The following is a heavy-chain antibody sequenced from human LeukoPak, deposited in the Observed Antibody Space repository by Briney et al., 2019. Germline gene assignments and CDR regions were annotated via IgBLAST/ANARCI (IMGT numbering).Heavy chain of an antibody. CDR1: GFTVSSNY. D-gene: IGHD6-13*01. J-gene: IGHJ5*02. CDR3: ARTVPYSSSWLEFDP. CDR2: IYSGGST. Sequence: GGSLRLSCAASGFTVSSNYMSWVRQAPGKGLEWVSVIYSGGSTYYADSVKGRFTISRDNSKNTLYLQMNSLRAEDTAVYYCARTVPYSSSWLEFDPWGQGTLVTVSS. V-gene: IGHV3-66*01.